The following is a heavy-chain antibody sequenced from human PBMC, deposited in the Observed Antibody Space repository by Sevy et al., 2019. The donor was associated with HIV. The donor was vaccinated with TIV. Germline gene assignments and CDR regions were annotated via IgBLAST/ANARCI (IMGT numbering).Heavy chain of an antibody. J-gene: IGHJ5*02. Sequence: SETLSLTCAVYVDSFTDFYWSWIRQSPGKGLEWIGDINHSGSTNYNPSLGSRVTLSVDSSKKWFSLKMTSVTAADTAVYFCASDQWRSNYFDLWGRGTPVTVSS. V-gene: IGHV4-34*01. CDR1: VDSFTDFY. CDR2: INHSGST. D-gene: IGHD4-4*01. CDR3: ASDQWRSNYFDL.